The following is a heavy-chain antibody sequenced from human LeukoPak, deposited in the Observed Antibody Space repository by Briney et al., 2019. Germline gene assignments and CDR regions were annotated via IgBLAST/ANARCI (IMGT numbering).Heavy chain of an antibody. D-gene: IGHD3-22*01. J-gene: IGHJ4*02. CDR3: ASLYDSSDHFDY. V-gene: IGHV1-2*02. CDR1: GYTFTGYY. Sequence: ASVKVSCKASGYTFTGYYMHWVRQAPGQGLEWMGWINPNSGGTNYAQKFQGRVTMTRDTSISTAYMELSRLRSDETAVYYCASLYDSSDHFDYWGQGTLVTVSS. CDR2: INPNSGGT.